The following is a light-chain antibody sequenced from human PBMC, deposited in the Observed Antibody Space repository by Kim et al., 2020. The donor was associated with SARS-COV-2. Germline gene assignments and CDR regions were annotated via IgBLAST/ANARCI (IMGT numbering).Light chain of an antibody. CDR1: SSDVGGYKY. CDR2: EVT. Sequence: SVTISCSGASSDVGGYKYVSWYQQHPGKAPRLIIYEVTRGPSGVRDRFSGSKSGSTASLTVSGLQAEDEAVYYCSSYAGSKDAYVFGGGTKVTVL. CDR3: SSYAGSKDAYV. J-gene: IGLJ1*01. V-gene: IGLV2-8*01.